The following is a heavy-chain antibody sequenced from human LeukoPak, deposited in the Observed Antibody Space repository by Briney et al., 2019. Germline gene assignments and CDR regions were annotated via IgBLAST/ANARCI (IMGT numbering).Heavy chain of an antibody. CDR1: VYTFSTCA. CDR3: VNGASASRVTYYYDTNWFDT. V-gene: IGHV3-64D*06. J-gene: IGHJ5*02. D-gene: IGHD3-22*01. Sequence: PGGSLTVSFSSSVYTFSTCAMHWVRQAPWKGLEYVSAISSNWRTTDYEEYVRGRFTICRGTSKSMLYLQMNSMRPEDTAVYYCVNGASASRVTYYYDTNWFDTWGQGTLVTV. CDR2: ISSNWRTT.